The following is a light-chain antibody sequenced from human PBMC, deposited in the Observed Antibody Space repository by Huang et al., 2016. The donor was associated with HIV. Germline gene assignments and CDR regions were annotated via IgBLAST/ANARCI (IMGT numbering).Light chain of an antibody. CDR3: QQYNNWPPEET. CDR1: QSVSSN. J-gene: IGKJ3*01. CDR2: GAS. Sequence: EIVMTQSPVTLSVSPGERATLSCRASQSVSSNLAWYQQKAGQAPRRLIYGASTRATGIPARVSGSGSGTEFTLTISSLQSEDFAVYYCQQYNNWPPEETFGPGTKVDIK. V-gene: IGKV3-15*01.